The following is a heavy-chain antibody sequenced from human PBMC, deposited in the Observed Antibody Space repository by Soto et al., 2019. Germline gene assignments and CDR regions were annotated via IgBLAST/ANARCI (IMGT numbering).Heavy chain of an antibody. CDR2: IDWDDDK. CDR1: GFSLSTSGMC. D-gene: IGHD3-10*01. V-gene: IGHV2-70*01. Sequence: DSGPTLVNPTQTLTLTCTFSGFSLSTSGMCVSWIRQPPGKALEWLALIDWDDDKYYSTSLKTRLTISKDTSKNQVVLTMTNMDPVDTATYYCVVSPTYYYGSGSYRYYYGMDVWGQGTTVTVSS. CDR3: VVSPTYYYGSGSYRYYYGMDV. J-gene: IGHJ6*02.